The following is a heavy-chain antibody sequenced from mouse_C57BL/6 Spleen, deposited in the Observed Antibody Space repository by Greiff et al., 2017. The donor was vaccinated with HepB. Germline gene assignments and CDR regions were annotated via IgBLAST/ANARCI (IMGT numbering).Heavy chain of an antibody. CDR1: GYTFTSYG. D-gene: IGHD1-1*01. CDR2: IYPRSGNT. V-gene: IGHV1-81*01. CDR3: ARWNYGSSYAMDY. Sequence: VQLQQSGAELARPGASVKLSCKASGYTFTSYGISWVKQRTGQGLEWIGEIYPRSGNTYYNEKFKGKATLTADKSSSTAYMELRSLTSEDSAVYFCARWNYGSSYAMDYWGQGTTVTVSS. J-gene: IGHJ4*01.